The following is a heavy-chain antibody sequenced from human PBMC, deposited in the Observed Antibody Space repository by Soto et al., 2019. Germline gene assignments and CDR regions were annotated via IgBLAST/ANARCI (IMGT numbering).Heavy chain of an antibody. CDR2: IKQDGSEK. CDR1: GFTFSSYW. V-gene: IGHV3-7*05. J-gene: IGHJ6*02. CDR3: AGVGQQLGLPYGMDV. D-gene: IGHD6-13*01. Sequence: EVQLVESGGGLVQPGGSLRLSCAASGFTFSSYWMSWVRQAPGKGLEWVANIKQDGSEKYYVDSVKGRFTISRDNAKNSLYRKMNSLRAKDTAVYYWAGVGQQLGLPYGMDVWGQGTTVTVSS.